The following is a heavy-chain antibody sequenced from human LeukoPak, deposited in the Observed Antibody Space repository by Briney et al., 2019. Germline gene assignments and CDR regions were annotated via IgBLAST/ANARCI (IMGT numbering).Heavy chain of an antibody. CDR3: ATEGGPPIERY. CDR1: GFTFSSYA. CDR2: ISGSGGGT. V-gene: IGHV3-23*01. D-gene: IGHD2-15*01. Sequence: GGSLRLSCAASGFTFSSYAMSWVRQAPGKGLEWVSAISGSGGGTYYADSVKGRFTISRDNSKNTLFLQMNSLRAEDTAVYYCATEGGPPIERYWGQGTLVTVSS. J-gene: IGHJ4*02.